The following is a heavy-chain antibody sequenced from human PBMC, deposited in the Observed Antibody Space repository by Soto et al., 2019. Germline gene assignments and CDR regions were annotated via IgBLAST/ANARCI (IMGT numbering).Heavy chain of an antibody. CDR1: GFTFSSYW. CDR2: INGDGGSA. Sequence: EVQLVESGGGLVQPGGSLRLSCAASGFTFSSYWMHWVRQAPGKGLVWVSRINGDGGSATYADSVKGRFTISRDNAKNTLYLQMNSLRAEDTAVYYCARGGYYGSGAFDSWGQGTLVTVSS. V-gene: IGHV3-74*03. D-gene: IGHD3-10*01. CDR3: ARGGYYGSGAFDS. J-gene: IGHJ4*02.